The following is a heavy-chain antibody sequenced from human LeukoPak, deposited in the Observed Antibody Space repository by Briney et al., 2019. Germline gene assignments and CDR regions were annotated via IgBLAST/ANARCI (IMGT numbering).Heavy chain of an antibody. CDR1: EFIFIIYR. CDR2: ITSDSATI. D-gene: IGHD6-19*01. V-gene: IGHV3-48*01. CDR3: ARGVTVTGGGFDY. Sequence: GGSLKLPVAAPEFIFIIYRINGVPKPPGKGRKGFSYITSDSATIYYADSVKGRFTISRDNAKNSLYLQINSLRAEDTAVYYCARGVTVTGGGFDYWGQGTLVTVSS. J-gene: IGHJ4*02.